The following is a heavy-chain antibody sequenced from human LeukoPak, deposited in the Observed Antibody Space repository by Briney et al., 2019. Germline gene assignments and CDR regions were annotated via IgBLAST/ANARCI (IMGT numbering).Heavy chain of an antibody. CDR2: IDWDDGK. V-gene: IGHV2-70*11. J-gene: IGHJ4*02. D-gene: IGHD4-17*01. Sequence: SGPALVKPTQTLTLTRTFSGFSLSTSGMCVSWIRQPPGKALEWLARIDWDDGKYYSTSLKTRLTISKDTSKNQVVLTMTNMDPVDTATYYCARTPPTVTTSPYFDYWGQGTLVTVSS. CDR3: ARTPPTVTTSPYFDY. CDR1: GFSLSTSGMC.